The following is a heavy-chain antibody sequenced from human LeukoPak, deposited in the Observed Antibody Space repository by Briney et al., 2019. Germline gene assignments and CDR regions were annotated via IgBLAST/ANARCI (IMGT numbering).Heavy chain of an antibody. CDR1: GGSFSGYY. V-gene: IGHV4-34*01. D-gene: IGHD3-9*01. CDR3: ARGPTKYDILAAHPHWYFDL. Sequence: PSETLSLTCAVYGGSFSGYYWSWIRQPPGKGLEWIGEINHSGSTNYNPSLKSRVTISVDTSKNQSSLKLSSVTAADTAVYYCARGPTKYDILAAHPHWYFDLWGRGTLVTVSS. J-gene: IGHJ2*01. CDR2: INHSGST.